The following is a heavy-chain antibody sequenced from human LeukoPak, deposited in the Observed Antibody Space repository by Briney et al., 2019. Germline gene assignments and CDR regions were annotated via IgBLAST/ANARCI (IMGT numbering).Heavy chain of an antibody. V-gene: IGHV4-59*08. CDR2: IYYSGST. CDR1: GGSISSYY. J-gene: IGHJ5*02. CDR3: VSYNFGWEGKNWFDP. Sequence: SETLSLTCTVSGGSISSYYWSWIRQPPGKGLEWIGYIYYSGSTNYNPSLKSRVTISVDTSKNQFSLKLSSVTAADTAVYYCVSYNFGWEGKNWFDPWGQGTLVTVSS. D-gene: IGHD5-24*01.